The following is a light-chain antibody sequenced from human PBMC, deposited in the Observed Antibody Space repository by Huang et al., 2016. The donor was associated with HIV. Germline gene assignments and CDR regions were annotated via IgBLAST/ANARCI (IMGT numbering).Light chain of an antibody. V-gene: IGKV3-11*01. J-gene: IGKJ4*01. Sequence: EIVMTQSPATLSWYVGESVTLSCRASQNINNHLAWYQQRPGQSPRLISYDASYRVTGVPARFSGSVSGTDCTLTISSLEPEDFVVYYCQQRSNWLTFGGGTRLEVK. CDR2: DAS. CDR3: QQRSNWLT. CDR1: QNINNH.